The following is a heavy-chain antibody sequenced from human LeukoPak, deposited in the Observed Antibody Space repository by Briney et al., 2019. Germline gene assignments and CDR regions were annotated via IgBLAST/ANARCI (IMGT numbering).Heavy chain of an antibody. D-gene: IGHD4-17*01. J-gene: IGHJ1*01. V-gene: IGHV3-53*01. CDR1: GLTVSSNY. CDR3: AKGHDYGDYGGFQH. CDR2: IYSGGST. Sequence: GGSLRLSCAASGLTVSSNYMSWVRQAPGKGLEWVSVIYSGGSTYYADSVKGRFTISRDNSKNTLYLQMNSLRAEDTAVYYCAKGHDYGDYGGFQHWGQGTLVTVSS.